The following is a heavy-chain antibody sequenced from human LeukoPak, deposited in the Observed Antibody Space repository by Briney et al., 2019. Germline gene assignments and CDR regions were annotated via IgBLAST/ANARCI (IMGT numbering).Heavy chain of an antibody. CDR3: ARVRVGTTYFDY. CDR1: GFTFSSYY. CDR2: ISRSSSTI. J-gene: IGHJ4*02. V-gene: IGHV3-48*02. D-gene: IGHD1-26*01. Sequence: HPGGSLRLSCAGSGFTFSSYYMIWVRQAPGKGLEWVSYISRSSSTIYYADSVKGRFTISRDNAKNSLYLQMNSLRDEDTAVYYCARVRVGTTYFDYWGQGTLVTVSS.